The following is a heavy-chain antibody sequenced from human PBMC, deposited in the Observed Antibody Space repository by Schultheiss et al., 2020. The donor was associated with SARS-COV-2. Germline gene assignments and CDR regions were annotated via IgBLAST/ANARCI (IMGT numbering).Heavy chain of an antibody. Sequence: ESLKISCTVSGGSISTYYWSWIRQHPGKGLEWIGYIYYSGSTNYNPSLKSRVTISVDTSKNQFSLKLSSVTAADTAVYYCARVTSSLADYWGQGTLVTVSS. CDR3: ARVTSSLADY. J-gene: IGHJ4*02. V-gene: IGHV4-59*08. CDR2: IYYSGST. CDR1: GGSISTYY.